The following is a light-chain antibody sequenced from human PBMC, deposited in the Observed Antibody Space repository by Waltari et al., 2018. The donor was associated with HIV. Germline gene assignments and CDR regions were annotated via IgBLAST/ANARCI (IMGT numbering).Light chain of an antibody. CDR3: MKALQSPNT. V-gene: IGKV2-28*01. CDR2: WAY. Sequence: DFLLTQSPLSLPVPPGEPASISCRSRQNLVHTNGYNYLDWYLQKPGQAPQLRISWAYTRASGVPGRISGRGGGADDTLKSRRVEAEDVGVYYGMKALQSPNTFGQGTKVEIK. CDR1: QNLVHTNGYNY. J-gene: IGKJ2*01.